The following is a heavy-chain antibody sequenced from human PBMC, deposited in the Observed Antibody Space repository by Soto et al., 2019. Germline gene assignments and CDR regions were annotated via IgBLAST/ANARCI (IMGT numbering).Heavy chain of an antibody. CDR3: ARGIWVATTASYYFDQ. CDR1: GYTFSRYA. J-gene: IGHJ4*02. Sequence: QVQLVKSGAEVKNPGASVMVSCKASGYTFSRYAMQWMRQAVGQRLEWMGWINAGNGNTKYSQKFQGRLSITRDTSANTAYMDLRSLTSEDTAVFYCARGIWVATTASYYFDQWGQGTQVTVSS. V-gene: IGHV1-3*01. D-gene: IGHD5-12*01. CDR2: INAGNGNT.